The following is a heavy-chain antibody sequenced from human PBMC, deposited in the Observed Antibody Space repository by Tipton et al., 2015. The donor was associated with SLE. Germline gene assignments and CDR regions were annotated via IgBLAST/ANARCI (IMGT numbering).Heavy chain of an antibody. V-gene: IGHV3-64*02. D-gene: IGHD3-10*01. CDR2: ISSNGGST. CDR3: AKDYGSGSYPNWFDP. Sequence: SLRLSCAASGFTFSSYAMHWVRQAPGKGLEYVSAISSNGGSTYYADSVKGRFTISRDNSKNTLYLQMGSLRAEDMAVYYCAKDYGSGSYPNWFDPWGQGTLVTVSS. J-gene: IGHJ5*02. CDR1: GFTFSSYA.